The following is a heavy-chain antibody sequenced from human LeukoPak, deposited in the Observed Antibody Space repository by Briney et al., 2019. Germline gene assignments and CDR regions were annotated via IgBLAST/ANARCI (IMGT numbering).Heavy chain of an antibody. CDR1: GYTFASYD. J-gene: IGHJ4*02. V-gene: IGHV1-8*01. CDR3: AREDGGVVTFDY. Sequence: GASVKVSCKASGYTFASYDITWVRQAPGQGLEWMGWMNPNSGNTGYARKFQGRVSMTRDTSITTAYMELSSLRSEDTAVYYCAREDGGVVTFDYWGQGTLVTVSS. CDR2: MNPNSGNT. D-gene: IGHD3-3*01.